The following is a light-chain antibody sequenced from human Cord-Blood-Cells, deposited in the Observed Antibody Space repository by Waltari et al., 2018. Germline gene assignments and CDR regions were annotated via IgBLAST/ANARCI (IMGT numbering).Light chain of an antibody. J-gene: IGKJ4*01. V-gene: IGKV1-33*01. Sequence: DMQLTQPPSSLSASVAYRVPITCQASQVIRNYLNWYQQKPGKAPKLLIYDASNLETGVPSRFSGSGSGTDFTFTISSLQPEDIATYYCQQYDNLPTFGGGTKVEIK. CDR3: QQYDNLPT. CDR2: DAS. CDR1: QVIRNY.